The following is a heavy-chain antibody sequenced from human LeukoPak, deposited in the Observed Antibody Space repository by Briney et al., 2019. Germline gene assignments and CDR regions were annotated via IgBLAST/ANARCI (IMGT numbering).Heavy chain of an antibody. V-gene: IGHV3-48*03. CDR1: GFTFRSYA. Sequence: GRSLRLSCAASGFTFRSYAMHWVRQAPGKGLEWVSYISSSGSTIYYADSVKGRFTISRDNAKNSLYLQMNSLRAEDTAVYYCARDGKGLAYYFDYWGQGTLVTVSS. J-gene: IGHJ4*02. CDR3: ARDGKGLAYYFDY. D-gene: IGHD6-19*01. CDR2: ISSSGSTI.